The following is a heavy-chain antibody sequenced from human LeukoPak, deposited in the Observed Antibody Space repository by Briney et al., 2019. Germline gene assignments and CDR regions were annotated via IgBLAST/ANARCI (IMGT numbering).Heavy chain of an antibody. CDR1: GFTVSNNY. Sequence: GGSLRLSCAASGFTVSNNYMSWVRQAPGKGLEWVSLIDSGGNTYYADSVKGRFTVSRDNSKNTLYFQLNSLRAEDTAVYYCARAPYGGGFDCWGQGTLVTVSS. D-gene: IGHD3-10*01. CDR2: IDSGGNT. V-gene: IGHV3-53*01. J-gene: IGHJ4*02. CDR3: ARAPYGGGFDC.